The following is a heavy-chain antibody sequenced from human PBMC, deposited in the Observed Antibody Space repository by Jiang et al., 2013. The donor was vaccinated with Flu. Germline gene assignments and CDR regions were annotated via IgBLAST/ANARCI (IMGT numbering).Heavy chain of an antibody. CDR3: ARHISYGSGRGFFDY. J-gene: IGHJ4*02. D-gene: IGHD6-19*01. Sequence: ISCEGSGYIFTSSWISWVRQRPGKGLEWMGRIDPTDSYTTFGPPFQGDVTISADKSISTAYLQWSSLKASGTAIYYCARHISYGSGRGFFDYWAQGTLVTVSS. CDR2: IDPTDSYT. V-gene: IGHV5-10-1*01. CDR1: GYIFTSSW.